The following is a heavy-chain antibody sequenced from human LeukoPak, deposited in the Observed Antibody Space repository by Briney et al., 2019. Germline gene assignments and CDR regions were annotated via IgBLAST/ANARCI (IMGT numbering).Heavy chain of an antibody. J-gene: IGHJ5*02. CDR2: IDPSGGST. D-gene: IGHD5-18*01. CDR1: GYTFTSYY. CDR3: ARGYSYGYGYNWFDP. V-gene: IGHV1-46*01. Sequence: ASVKVSCKASGYTFTSYYMHWVRQAPGQGLEWMGIIDPSGGSTSYAQKFQGRVTMTRDTSTSTVYMELSSLRSEDTAVYYCARGYSYGYGYNWFDPWGQGTLVTVSS.